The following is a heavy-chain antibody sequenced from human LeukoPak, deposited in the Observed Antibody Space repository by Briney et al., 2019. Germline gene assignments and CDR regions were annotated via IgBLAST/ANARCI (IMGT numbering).Heavy chain of an antibody. CDR2: IYYSGST. V-gene: IGHV4-31*03. J-gene: IGHJ4*02. Sequence: SETLSLTCTVSGGSISSGGYYWSWIRQHPGKGLEWIGYIYYSGSTYYNPSFKSRVTISVDTSKNQFSLKLSSVTAADTAVYYCAFSSSWYGGCFDYWGQGTLVTVSS. CDR1: GGSISSGGYY. CDR3: AFSSSWYGGCFDY. D-gene: IGHD6-13*01.